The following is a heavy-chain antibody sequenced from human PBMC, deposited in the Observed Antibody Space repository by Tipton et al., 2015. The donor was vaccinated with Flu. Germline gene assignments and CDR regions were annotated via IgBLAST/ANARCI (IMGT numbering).Heavy chain of an antibody. J-gene: IGHJ4*02. CDR1: GFTFSDYY. V-gene: IGHV3-11*01. CDR2: ISSSGNTI. CDR3: ARGGKYGSGSFHSDC. D-gene: IGHD3-10*01. Sequence: SLRLSCAASGFTFSDYYMNWIRQVPGKGLQWISYISSSGNTIFYADSVKGRFTIPRDNARDSLYLQMNSLRAEDTAVYYCARGGKYGSGSFHSDCWGQGALVTVSS.